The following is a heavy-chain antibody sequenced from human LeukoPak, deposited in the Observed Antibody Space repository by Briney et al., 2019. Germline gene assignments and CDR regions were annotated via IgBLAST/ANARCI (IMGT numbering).Heavy chain of an antibody. Sequence: GGSLRLSCAASGFTVTNAWMSWVRQAPGKGLEWVGRVKDKTDGGTTDYAAPVKGRFTISRDDPKNTLFLQMNSLETEDTAVYYCTTVRGSRNFGLDVWGQGTTVTVSS. CDR2: VKDKTDGGTT. J-gene: IGHJ6*02. D-gene: IGHD3-16*01. CDR3: TTVRGSRNFGLDV. V-gene: IGHV3-15*01. CDR1: GFTVTNAW.